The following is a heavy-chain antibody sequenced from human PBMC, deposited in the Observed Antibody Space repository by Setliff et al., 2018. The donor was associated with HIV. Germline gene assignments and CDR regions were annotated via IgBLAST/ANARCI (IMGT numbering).Heavy chain of an antibody. D-gene: IGHD3-9*01. Sequence: SVKVSCKASGGTFSSYGLSWVRQAPGQGLEWMGGIIPIFGKTSDAQNFQGRITITADNSTSTAYMELSCLKSEDTAVYFFATDRPHQQYFELYFSYYLEVWGKGTPVTVSS. V-gene: IGHV1-69*06. CDR3: ATDRPHQQYFELYFSYYLEV. CDR2: IIPIFGKT. CDR1: GGTFSSYG. J-gene: IGHJ6*03.